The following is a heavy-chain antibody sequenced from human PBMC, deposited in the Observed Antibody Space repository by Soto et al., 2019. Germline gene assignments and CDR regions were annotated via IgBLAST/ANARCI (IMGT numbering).Heavy chain of an antibody. Sequence: SETLSLTCTVSGVSNSSGGDYWRWIRKHPGKSLEWIGYIYYSGSTYYNPSLKSRVTISVDTSKNQFSLRLSSVTAADTAVYYCARDKRVDTAMVRAPYYYYGMDVWGQGTTVNVAS. CDR3: ARDKRVDTAMVRAPYYYYGMDV. CDR1: GVSNSSGGDY. V-gene: IGHV4-31*03. J-gene: IGHJ6*02. D-gene: IGHD5-18*01. CDR2: IYYSGST.